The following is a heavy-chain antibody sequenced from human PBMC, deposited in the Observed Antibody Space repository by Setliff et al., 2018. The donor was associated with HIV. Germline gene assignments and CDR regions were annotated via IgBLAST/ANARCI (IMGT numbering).Heavy chain of an antibody. CDR1: GISFGNHW. V-gene: IGHV3-74*01. CDR3: ARPYTVWVYGMDV. J-gene: IGHJ6*02. D-gene: IGHD2-8*01. Sequence: GGSLGLSCGASGISFGNHWMYWVRQAPGKGLVWVSRINADGSITDYADSVKGRFTISRDNAKKTLYMQMNSLRAEDTAVYYCARPYTVWVYGMDVWGQGTTVTVSS. CDR2: INADGSIT.